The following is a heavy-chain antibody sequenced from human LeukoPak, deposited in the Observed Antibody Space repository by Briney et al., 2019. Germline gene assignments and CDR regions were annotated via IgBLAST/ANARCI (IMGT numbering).Heavy chain of an antibody. V-gene: IGHV6-1*01. CDR3: ARHYGP. D-gene: IGHD3-16*01. J-gene: IGHJ5*02. Sequence: PSQTLSLTCAISGDSVSRNSSWNWIRQSPSRGLEWLGRTYYRSKWYNDYVVSVKSRININPDTSKNQFSLQLNSVTAADTAVYYCARHYGPWGQGTLVTVSS. CDR1: GDSVSRNSS. CDR2: TYYRSKWYN.